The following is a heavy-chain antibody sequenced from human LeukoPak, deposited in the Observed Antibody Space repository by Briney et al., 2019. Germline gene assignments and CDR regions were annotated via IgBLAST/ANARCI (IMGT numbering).Heavy chain of an antibody. J-gene: IGHJ4*02. Sequence: GGSLRLSCAASGFSFSSYAMSWVRQAPGRGLEWVSAISGSGANTYYADSVKGRLTISRDNTKDTLYLQMNTLRAEDTAVYYCAKRPSAYCSDGGCYFNYWGQGTLVIVSS. CDR3: AKRPSAYCSDGGCYFNY. V-gene: IGHV3-23*01. D-gene: IGHD2-8*01. CDR2: ISGSGANT. CDR1: GFSFSSYA.